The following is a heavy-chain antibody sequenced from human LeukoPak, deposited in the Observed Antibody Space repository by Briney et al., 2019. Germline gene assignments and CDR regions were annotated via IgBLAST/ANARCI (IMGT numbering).Heavy chain of an antibody. D-gene: IGHD1-14*01. Sequence: ASVKVSCKASGYTFTGYYMHWERQAPGQGLEWMGWINPNSGGTNYAQKFQGRVTMTRDTSISTAYMELSRLRSDDTAVYYCARAPDERPHFDYWGQGTLVTVSS. CDR1: GYTFTGYY. CDR3: ARAPDERPHFDY. CDR2: INPNSGGT. V-gene: IGHV1-2*02. J-gene: IGHJ4*02.